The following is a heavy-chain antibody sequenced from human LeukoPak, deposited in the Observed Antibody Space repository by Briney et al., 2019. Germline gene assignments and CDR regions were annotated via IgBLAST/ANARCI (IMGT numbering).Heavy chain of an antibody. CDR3: AAYQNYCSGGSCYLD. CDR1: GYTFTSYY. J-gene: IGHJ4*02. D-gene: IGHD2-15*01. V-gene: IGHV1-46*01. CDR2: INPSGGST. Sequence: ASVKVSCKASGYTFTSYYMHWVRQAAARGHEWMGIINPSGGSTSYAQKFQGRVTMTRDTSTSTVYMELSSLRSEDTAVYYCAAYQNYCSGGSCYLDWGQGTLVTVSS.